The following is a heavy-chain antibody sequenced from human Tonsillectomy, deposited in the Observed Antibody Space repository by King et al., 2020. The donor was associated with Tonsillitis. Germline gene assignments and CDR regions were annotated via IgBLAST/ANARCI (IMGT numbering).Heavy chain of an antibody. D-gene: IGHD2-2*02. V-gene: IGHV3-11*01. J-gene: IGHJ4*02. CDR3: ARGRFCSSTSCYTRFLVNY. Sequence: VQLVESGGGLVKPGGSLRLSCAAAGFTFSDYYMSWIRQCQGKGCEWVSYISSSCSTIDYADPVKGRLTNSRDNAKNSLYLQMNSLRAEDTAVYYCARGRFCSSTSCYTRFLVNYWGQGTLVTVSS. CDR1: GFTFSDYY. CDR2: ISSSCSTI.